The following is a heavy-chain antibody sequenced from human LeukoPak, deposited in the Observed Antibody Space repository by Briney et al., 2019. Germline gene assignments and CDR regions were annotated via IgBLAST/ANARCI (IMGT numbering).Heavy chain of an antibody. CDR2: IKQDGSEK. V-gene: IGHV3-7*05. J-gene: IGHJ4*02. CDR1: GFTFSSHW. Sequence: PGRSLRLSCAASGFTFSSHWMSWVRQAPGKGLEWVANIKQDGSEKYYVDSVKGRFTISRDNAKNSLYLQMNSLRAEDTAVYYCARGNYFDYWGQGTLVTVSS. CDR3: ARGNYFDY.